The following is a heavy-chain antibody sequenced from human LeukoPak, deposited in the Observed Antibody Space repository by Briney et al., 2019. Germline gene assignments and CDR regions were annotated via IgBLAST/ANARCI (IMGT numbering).Heavy chain of an antibody. Sequence: GSSVKVSCKASGGTFSSYAISWMRQAPGQRLEWMGGIIPIFGTANYAQKFQGRVTITADESTSTAYMELSSLRSEDTAVYYCARDQHPYCSSTSCYRGLRYWGRGTLVTVSS. CDR2: IIPIFGTA. CDR1: GGTFSSYA. CDR3: ARDQHPYCSSTSCYRGLRY. D-gene: IGHD2-2*01. V-gene: IGHV1-69*01. J-gene: IGHJ4*02.